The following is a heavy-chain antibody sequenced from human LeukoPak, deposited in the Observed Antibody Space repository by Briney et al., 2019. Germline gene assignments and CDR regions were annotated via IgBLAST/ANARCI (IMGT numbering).Heavy chain of an antibody. CDR2: INPNSGGT. Sequence: ASVKVSCKASGYTFTGYYMHWVRQAPGQGLEWMGWINPNSGGTNYAQKFQGRVTMTRDTSISTAYMELSSLRSDDTAVYYCARDAGSSGWREGDSWGQGTLVTVSS. CDR3: ARDAGSSGWREGDS. V-gene: IGHV1-2*02. CDR1: GYTFTGYY. J-gene: IGHJ4*02. D-gene: IGHD6-19*01.